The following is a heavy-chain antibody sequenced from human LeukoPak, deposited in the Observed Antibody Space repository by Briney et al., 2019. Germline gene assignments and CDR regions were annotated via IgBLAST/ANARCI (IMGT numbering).Heavy chain of an antibody. J-gene: IGHJ4*02. CDR2: ISSSGDNT. Sequence: TGGSLRLSCAASGFVFSTYAMGWVRQAPGKGLEWVSAISSSGDNTYYADSVKGQFTISRDNSKNTLDLQMNSLRAEDTAMYHCANVKALHAVASYFDYWGPGTLVTVSS. D-gene: IGHD2/OR15-2a*01. V-gene: IGHV3-23*01. CDR1: GFVFSTYA. CDR3: ANVKALHAVASYFDY.